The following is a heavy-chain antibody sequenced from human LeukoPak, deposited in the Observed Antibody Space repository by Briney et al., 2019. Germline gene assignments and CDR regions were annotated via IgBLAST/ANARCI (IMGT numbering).Heavy chain of an antibody. D-gene: IGHD6-13*01. J-gene: IGHJ3*02. CDR1: GFTFSSYE. CDR3: ARTWGSSSWYPDAFDI. CDR2: ISSSGSTI. V-gene: IGHV3-48*03. Sequence: GVSLRLSCAASGFTFSSYEMNWVRQAPGKGLEWVSYISSSGSTIYYADSVKGRFTISRDNVKNSLYLQMNSLRAEDTAVYYCARTWGSSSWYPDAFDIWGQGTMVTVSS.